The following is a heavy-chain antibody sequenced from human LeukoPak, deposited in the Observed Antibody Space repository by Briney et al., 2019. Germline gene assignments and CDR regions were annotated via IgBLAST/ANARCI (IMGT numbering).Heavy chain of an antibody. J-gene: IGHJ6*03. Sequence: GGSLRLSCAASGFTFSSYWMSWVRQAPGKGLEWVANIKQDGSEKYYVDSVKGRFTISRDNAKNSLYLQMNSLRAEDTALYHCARISRIVVVATGVNYHYYYMDVWGKGTTVTISS. CDR2: IKQDGSEK. V-gene: IGHV3-7*03. CDR3: ARISRIVVVATGVNYHYYYMDV. D-gene: IGHD3-22*01. CDR1: GFTFSSYW.